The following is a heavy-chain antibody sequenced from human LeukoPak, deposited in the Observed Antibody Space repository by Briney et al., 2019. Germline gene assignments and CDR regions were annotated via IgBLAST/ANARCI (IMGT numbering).Heavy chain of an antibody. CDR2: ISISSTSV. CDR3: ARDNLAAAGDDNFDL. CDR1: GFTFSSHA. D-gene: IGHD6-13*01. J-gene: IGHJ3*01. V-gene: IGHV3-48*04. Sequence: PGRSLRLSCAASGFTFSSHAMNWVRQAPGKGLEWISYISISSTSVYYADSVKGRFTISRDSAKNSLYLQMNSLRAEDTAMYYCARDNLAAAGDDNFDLWGQGTMVTVSS.